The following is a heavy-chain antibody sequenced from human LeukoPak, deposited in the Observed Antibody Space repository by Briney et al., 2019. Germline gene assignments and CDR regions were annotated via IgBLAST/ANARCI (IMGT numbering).Heavy chain of an antibody. CDR1: GGSISSYY. Sequence: SETLSLTCTVSGGSISSYYWSWIRQPAGKGMWWIGRIYSTGSTNYNPSLKSRVTMSVDTSKNQFSLRLRSVTAADTAVYYCARQIASAGTAGFDFWGQGALVTVSS. CDR2: IYSTGST. CDR3: ARQIASAGTAGFDF. J-gene: IGHJ4*02. V-gene: IGHV4-4*07. D-gene: IGHD6-13*01.